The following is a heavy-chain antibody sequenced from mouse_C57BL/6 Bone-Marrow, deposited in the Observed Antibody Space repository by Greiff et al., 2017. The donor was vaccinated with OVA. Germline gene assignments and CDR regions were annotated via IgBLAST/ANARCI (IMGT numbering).Heavy chain of an antibody. CDR1: GYTFTSYG. CDR2: IYPRSGNT. J-gene: IGHJ2*01. CDR3: ARDSPVITTVVAPYFDY. V-gene: IGHV1-81*01. Sequence: QVQLQQSGAELARPGASVKLSCTASGYTFTSYGISWVKQRTGQGLEWIVEIYPRSGNTYYNEKFKGNATLTADKSSSTAYMELRSLTSEDSAVYFCARDSPVITTVVAPYFDYWGQGTTLTVSS. D-gene: IGHD1-1*01.